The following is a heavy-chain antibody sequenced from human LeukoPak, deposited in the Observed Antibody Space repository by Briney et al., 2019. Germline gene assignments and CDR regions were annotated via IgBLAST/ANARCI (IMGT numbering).Heavy chain of an antibody. J-gene: IGHJ6*03. CDR3: TRHPTSISNPYYIDV. Sequence: GEALKISCKGSGYSFRSYWIGWVRQMPGKGLEWMGIIYPGDSDTRYSPSFQGQVTISVGTSISTAYLQWNTLKASDTAMYYCTRHPTSISNPYYIDVWGRGTTVTVSS. CDR2: IYPGDSDT. D-gene: IGHD2-2*01. V-gene: IGHV5-51*01. CDR1: GYSFRSYW.